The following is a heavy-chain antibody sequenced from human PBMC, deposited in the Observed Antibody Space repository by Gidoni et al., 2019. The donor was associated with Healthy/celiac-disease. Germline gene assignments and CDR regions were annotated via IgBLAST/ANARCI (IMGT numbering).Heavy chain of an antibody. CDR2: ISSSSSYI. J-gene: IGHJ5*02. V-gene: IGHV3-21*01. CDR1: GFTFSSYS. CDR3: ARDFSKDTVTPNWFDP. Sequence: EVQLVESGGGLVKPGGSLRLSCAASGFTFSSYSMNWVRQAPGKGLEWVSSISSSSSYIYYADSVKGRFTISRDNAKNSLYLQMSSLRAEDTAVYYCARDFSKDTVTPNWFDPWGQGTLVTVSS. D-gene: IGHD4-17*01.